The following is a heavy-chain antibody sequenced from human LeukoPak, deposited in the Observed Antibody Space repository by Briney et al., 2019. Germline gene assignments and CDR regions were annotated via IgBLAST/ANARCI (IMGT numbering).Heavy chain of an antibody. Sequence: GGSLRLSCAASDLISFSMSWMHWVRQAPGQGLMWVSLINSDGSMTSYADSVKGRFTISRDNAKNTLYLQMNGLSVEDTAVYYCARDRLYTSDYWGQGTLATVSS. V-gene: IGHV3-74*01. J-gene: IGHJ4*02. CDR2: INSDGSMT. CDR3: ARDRLYTSDY. CDR1: DLISFSMSW. D-gene: IGHD6-13*01.